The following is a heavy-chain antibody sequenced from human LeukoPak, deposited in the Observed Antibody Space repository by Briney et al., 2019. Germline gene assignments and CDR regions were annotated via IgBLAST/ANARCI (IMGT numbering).Heavy chain of an antibody. J-gene: IGHJ4*02. V-gene: IGHV4-39*01. CDR1: GGSVSTSHYY. CDR3: ARSWAPGYCSSTTCYNFDY. CDR2: IYYSERT. Sequence: SETLSLTCTVSGGSVSTSHYYWGWIRQPRGKGLEWIGYIYYSERTYYNPSLKSRVTISVDTSKNEFSLKLSSVTAADTAVYYCARSWAPGYCSSTTCYNFDYWGQGTLVTVSS. D-gene: IGHD2-2*02.